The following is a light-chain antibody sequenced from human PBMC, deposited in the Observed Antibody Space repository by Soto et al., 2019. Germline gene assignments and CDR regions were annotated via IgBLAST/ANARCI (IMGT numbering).Light chain of an antibody. Sequence: DIVMTQSPLSLPVTPGEPASISCRSSQSLLHSNGYTYLDWYLQQPGQSPQLLIYLGSNRAPGVPDRFSGSGSGTDFTLKISRVEAEDVGVYYCMQALQTPLTFGGGTKVDIK. V-gene: IGKV2-28*01. J-gene: IGKJ4*01. CDR1: QSLLHSNGYTY. CDR2: LGS. CDR3: MQALQTPLT.